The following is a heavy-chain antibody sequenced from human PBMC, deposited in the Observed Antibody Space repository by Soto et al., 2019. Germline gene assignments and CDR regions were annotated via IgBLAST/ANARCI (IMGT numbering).Heavy chain of an antibody. D-gene: IGHD5-18*01. Sequence: QVQLVQSGAEVKKPGASVKVSCKASGYTFSNYGISWVRQGPGQGLEWMGWISGYNGNTHYEEKVQDRIKMTTDTSTSTTYRELRGLRSDVTAVYFCARDPGFGFGYSYAFAMDVWGQGTTVTVSS. V-gene: IGHV1-18*01. CDR1: GYTFSNYG. CDR2: ISGYNGNT. CDR3: ARDPGFGFGYSYAFAMDV. J-gene: IGHJ6*02.